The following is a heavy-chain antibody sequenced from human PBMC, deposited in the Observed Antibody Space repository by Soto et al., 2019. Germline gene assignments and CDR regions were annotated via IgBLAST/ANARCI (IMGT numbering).Heavy chain of an antibody. D-gene: IGHD1-1*01. J-gene: IGHJ6*02. V-gene: IGHV3-23*01. CDR2: ISGSGGSI. Sequence: EVQLLESGGGLVQPGGSLRLSCAASGFTFSTYAMNWVRQATGNGLEWVSAISGSGGSIHYADSVKGRFTISRDNSKITLYLQMNSLRDEDTAVYHCVKGYWKGDVWGQGTTVTVSS. CDR3: VKGYWKGDV. CDR1: GFTFSTYA.